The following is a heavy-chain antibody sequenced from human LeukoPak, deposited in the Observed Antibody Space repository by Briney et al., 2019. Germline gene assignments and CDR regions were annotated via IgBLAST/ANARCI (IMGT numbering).Heavy chain of an antibody. Sequence: GGSLRLSCAASGFTFSSYAMSWVRQAPGKGLEWVSAISGSGGSTYYADSVKGRFTISRDNSKNTLYLQMNSLRAEDTAVYYCAREGDGYNYGDLRYWGQGTLVTVSS. CDR2: ISGSGGST. V-gene: IGHV3-23*01. CDR1: GFTFSSYA. D-gene: IGHD5-24*01. CDR3: AREGDGYNYGDLRY. J-gene: IGHJ4*02.